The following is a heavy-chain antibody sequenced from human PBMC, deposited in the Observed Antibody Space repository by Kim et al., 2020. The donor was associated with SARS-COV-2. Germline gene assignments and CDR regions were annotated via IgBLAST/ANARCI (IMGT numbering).Heavy chain of an antibody. CDR3: ARVHYGSGSYSDDYYFDY. J-gene: IGHJ4*02. CDR2: ISAYNGNT. V-gene: IGHV1-18*01. D-gene: IGHD3-10*01. CDR1: GYTFTSYG. Sequence: ASVKVSCKASGYTFTSYGISWVRQAPGQGLEWMGWISAYNGNTNYVQKLQGRVTMTTDTSTSTAYMELRSLRSDDTAVYYCARVHYGSGSYSDDYYFDYWGQGTLVTVSS.